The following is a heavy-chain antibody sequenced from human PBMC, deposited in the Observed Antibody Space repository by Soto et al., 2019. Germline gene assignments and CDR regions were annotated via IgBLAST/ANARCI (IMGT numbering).Heavy chain of an antibody. V-gene: IGHV4-39*01. CDR3: ARSGDRDADYYYVIDV. D-gene: IGHD7-27*01. CDR1: GGCISSSSYY. J-gene: IGHJ6*02. Sequence: XATLSLTCTVCGGCISSSSYYWGWIRQPPGKGLEWIGSIYYSGSTYYNPSLKSRVTISVDTSKNQFSLKLSSVTAADTAVYYRARSGDRDADYYYVIDVCGQRTTVIVSS. CDR2: IYYSGST.